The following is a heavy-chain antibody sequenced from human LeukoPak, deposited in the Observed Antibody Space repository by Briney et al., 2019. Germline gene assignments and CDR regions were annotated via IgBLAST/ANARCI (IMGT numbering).Heavy chain of an antibody. D-gene: IGHD3-22*01. CDR1: GYSISSGYY. Sequence: PSETLSLTCTVSGYSISSGYYWGWIRQPPGKGLEWIGSIFHSGSNYNNPSLKSRVTISVDTSKNHFSLRLTSVTAADTAVYYCARAVLYHYDSSGYYCNWFDPWGQGTLVTVSS. CDR3: ARAVLYHYDSSGYYCNWFDP. J-gene: IGHJ5*02. V-gene: IGHV4-38-2*02. CDR2: IFHSGSN.